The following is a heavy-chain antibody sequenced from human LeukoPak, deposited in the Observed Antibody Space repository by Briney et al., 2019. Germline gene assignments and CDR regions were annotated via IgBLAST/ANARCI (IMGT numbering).Heavy chain of an antibody. D-gene: IGHD1-14*01. Sequence: SEALSLTCTVSGGSISSYYWSWIRQPPGKGLEWIGYIYTSGSTNYNPSLKSRVTISVDTSKNQFSLKLSSVTAADTAVYYCAGLNRGTPFDPWGQGTLVTVSS. J-gene: IGHJ5*02. CDR3: AGLNRGTPFDP. CDR2: IYTSGST. CDR1: GGSISSYY. V-gene: IGHV4-4*09.